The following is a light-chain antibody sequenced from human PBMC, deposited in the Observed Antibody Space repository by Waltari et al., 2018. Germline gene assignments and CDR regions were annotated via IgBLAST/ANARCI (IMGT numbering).Light chain of an antibody. J-gene: IGLJ3*02. CDR2: GKD. V-gene: IGLV3-19*01. CDR1: SLRTSY. Sequence: SSELTQDPAVSVALVQTVRFTCQGYSLRTSYASWYQVNPGQAPVLVIYGKDKRHSGIPDRISGNSSGITSSLTITGAQAEDEADYYCSSRMLFAGGTKVTVL. CDR3: SSRML.